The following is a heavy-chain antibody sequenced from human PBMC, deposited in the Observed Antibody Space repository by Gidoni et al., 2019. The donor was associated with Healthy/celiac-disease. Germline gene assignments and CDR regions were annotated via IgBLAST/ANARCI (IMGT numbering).Heavy chain of an antibody. CDR3: AREYYDFWSGYHNDAFDI. D-gene: IGHD3-3*01. CDR2: ISSSSSTI. V-gene: IGHV3-48*01. J-gene: IGHJ3*02. CDR1: GFPFSSFR. Sequence: EVQLVESGGGLVQPGGSLRLSCAASGFPFSSFRMNWVRQAPGKGLEWVSYISSSSSTIYYADSVKGRFTISRDNAKNSLYLQMNSLRAEDTAVYYCAREYYDFWSGYHNDAFDIWGQGTMVTVSS.